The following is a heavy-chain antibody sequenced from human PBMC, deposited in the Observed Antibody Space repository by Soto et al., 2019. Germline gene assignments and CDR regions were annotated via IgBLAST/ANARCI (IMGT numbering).Heavy chain of an antibody. D-gene: IGHD4-17*01. CDR3: ARASTDGDYSNY. Sequence: QVQLQESRPGLVKPSQTMSLTCTVSGGSISSGGYYWIWIRQHPGKGLEWFGYIYYSGSTYYNPSLKSRVTISVDTSKNQFSLKLSSVTAADTAVYYCARASTDGDYSNYWGQGTLVTVSS. J-gene: IGHJ4*02. CDR2: IYYSGST. CDR1: GGSISSGGYY. V-gene: IGHV4-31*03.